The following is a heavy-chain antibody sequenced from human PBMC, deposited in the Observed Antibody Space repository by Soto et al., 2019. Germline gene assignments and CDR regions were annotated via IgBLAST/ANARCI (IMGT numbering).Heavy chain of an antibody. CDR3: ARRGDVTRSYDYNMDA. V-gene: IGHV4-39*01. J-gene: IGHJ6*03. CDR1: GGSFSSGLYS. D-gene: IGHD4-17*01. Sequence: QLQLQESGPGLVKPSETLSLTCTVSGGSFSSGLYSWAWIRQPPEKGLEWVGRIYYGGSSYYNSSLQRRVTRSGDTSNKQYSLKLNSVTAADTAYYYCARRGDVTRSYDYNMDAWGNGTTVIVSS. CDR2: IYYGGSS.